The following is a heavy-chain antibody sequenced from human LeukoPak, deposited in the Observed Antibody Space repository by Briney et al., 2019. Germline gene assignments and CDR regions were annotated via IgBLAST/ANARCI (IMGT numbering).Heavy chain of an antibody. CDR3: ARGQGPSGDDNDFED. Sequence: SETLSLTCAVYGESFSGYYWSWIRQPPGKGLEWIGEINHSGSTNYNPSLKSRVTISVDTSKNQFSLKLSSVTAADTAVYYCARGQGPSGDDNDFEDWGQGPLGTVSS. D-gene: IGHD5-12*01. CDR2: INHSGST. J-gene: IGHJ4*02. CDR1: GESFSGYY. V-gene: IGHV4-34*01.